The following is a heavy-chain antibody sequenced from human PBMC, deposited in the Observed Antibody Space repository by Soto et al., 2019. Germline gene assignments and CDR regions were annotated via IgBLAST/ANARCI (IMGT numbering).Heavy chain of an antibody. CDR3: ARVHVMVVAGSTFDY. J-gene: IGHJ4*01. CDR1: GYSISSGSY. CDR2: IYHGGTT. D-gene: IGHD6-19*01. V-gene: IGHV4-38-2*02. Sequence: TLSLTCTVSGYSISSGSYLAWIRQPPWKGPEWIASIYHGGTTFYNPSLKSRITISVDTSNNQFSLKLTSVTAADTAVYYCARVHVMVVAGSTFDYWGHGTLVTVSS.